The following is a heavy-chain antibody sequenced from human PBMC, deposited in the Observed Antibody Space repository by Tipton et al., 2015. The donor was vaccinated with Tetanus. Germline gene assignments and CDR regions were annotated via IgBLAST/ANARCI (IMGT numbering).Heavy chain of an antibody. J-gene: IGHJ4*02. D-gene: IGHD2/OR15-2a*01. Sequence: TLSLTCNVSGASMSSSSYYWDWIRQPPGKGLEWIGSIYYSGSSYYNPSLESRVTISPDTSKNQFSLKLTSVTAADTAVYYCARANNEYPKKGPFDSWGQGILVIVSS. CDR3: ARANNEYPKKGPFDS. V-gene: IGHV4-39*07. CDR2: IYYSGSS. CDR1: GASMSSSSYY.